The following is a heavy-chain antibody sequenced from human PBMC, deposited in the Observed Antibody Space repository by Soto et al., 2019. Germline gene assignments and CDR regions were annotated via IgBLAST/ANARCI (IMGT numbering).Heavy chain of an antibody. CDR2: ISGSDGST. CDR1: GFTFSSYA. D-gene: IGHD2-8*01. CDR3: AKGPGMYSDFDC. J-gene: IGHJ4*02. V-gene: IGHV3-23*01. Sequence: EVQMLESGGGLVQPGGSLRLSCAASGFTFSSYAMSWVRQAPGKGLEWVSAISGSDGSTFYADSVKGRFTISRDDSKNRLYLQMNSLRVEDTAVYYCAKGPGMYSDFDCWGQGTLVTVSS.